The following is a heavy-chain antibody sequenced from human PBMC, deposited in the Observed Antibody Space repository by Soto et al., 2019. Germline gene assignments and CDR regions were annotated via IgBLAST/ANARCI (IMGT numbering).Heavy chain of an antibody. CDR2: ISYDGSNK. V-gene: IGHV3-30*18. Sequence: VQLLEAGGNLVQPGGSLRLSCAASGFTFHNYAMSWVRQAPGKGLEWVAVISYDGSNKYYADSVKGRFTISRDNSKNTLYLQMNSLRAEDTAVYYCAKVQGQLYFDYWGQGTLVTVSS. D-gene: IGHD2-2*01. CDR1: GFTFHNYA. CDR3: AKVQGQLYFDY. J-gene: IGHJ4*02.